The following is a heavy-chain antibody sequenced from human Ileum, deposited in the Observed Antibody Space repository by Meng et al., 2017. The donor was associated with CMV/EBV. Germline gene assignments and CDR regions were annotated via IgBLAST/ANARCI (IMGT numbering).Heavy chain of an antibody. D-gene: IGHD6-25*01. CDR2: ILPIIGSA. CDR3: AKKGGGGLAFDY. J-gene: IGHJ4*02. V-gene: IGHV1-69*05. Sequence: CKASGDTFNNFSINWVRQAPGQGLEWMGGILPIIGSATYAQNFQGRLTITTDRSTSTTYMELSSLRFDDTAIYYCAKKGGGGLAFDYWGQGTLVTVSS. CDR1: GDTFNNFS.